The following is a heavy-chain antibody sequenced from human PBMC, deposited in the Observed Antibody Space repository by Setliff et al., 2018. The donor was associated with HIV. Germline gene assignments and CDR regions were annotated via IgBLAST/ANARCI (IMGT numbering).Heavy chain of an antibody. CDR3: ARLAVRNTVYYYFTDV. J-gene: IGHJ6*03. D-gene: IGHD4-17*01. V-gene: IGHV5-51*01. CDR1: GYSFSNYW. Sequence: GESLKISCKGSGYSFSNYWIAWVRQAPGKGPEWMGLIYPGDSDIRYSPSFRGQVTISVDRSSVTAYLQWGSLKASDAAIYYCARLAVRNTVYYYFTDVWGNGTSVTVSS. CDR2: IYPGDSDI.